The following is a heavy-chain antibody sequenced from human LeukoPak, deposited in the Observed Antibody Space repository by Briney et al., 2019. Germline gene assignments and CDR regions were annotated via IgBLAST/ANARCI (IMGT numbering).Heavy chain of an antibody. V-gene: IGHV4-59*08. CDR1: GGSISSYY. Sequence: SETLSLTCTVSGGSISSYYWSWIRQPPGKGLEWIGYIYYSGSTNYNPSLKSRVTISVDTSKNQFSLKLSSVTAADTAVYYCATRYCSSTSCYGTDAFDIWGQGTMVTVSP. CDR2: IYYSGST. J-gene: IGHJ3*02. CDR3: ATRYCSSTSCYGTDAFDI. D-gene: IGHD2-2*01.